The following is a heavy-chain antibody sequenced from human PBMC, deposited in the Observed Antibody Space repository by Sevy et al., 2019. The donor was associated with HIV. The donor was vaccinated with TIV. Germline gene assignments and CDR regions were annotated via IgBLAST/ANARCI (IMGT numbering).Heavy chain of an antibody. CDR3: VKPPSNYEILHYYGMDV. CDR2: ISFSGVVT. D-gene: IGHD3-9*01. Sequence: GGSLRLSCTASGFKFSSYAMTWVRQPPGKGLEWVSTISFSGVVTFDADSVRGRFTVSRENAKDTLYMQMSGLRAEDTALYYCVKPPSNYEILHYYGMDVWGQGTAVTAP. CDR1: GFKFSSYA. J-gene: IGHJ6*02. V-gene: IGHV3-23*01.